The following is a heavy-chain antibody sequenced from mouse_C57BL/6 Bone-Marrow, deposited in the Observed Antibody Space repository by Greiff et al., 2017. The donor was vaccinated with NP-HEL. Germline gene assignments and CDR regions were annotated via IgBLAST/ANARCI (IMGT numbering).Heavy chain of an antibody. CDR3: TTNPEGAMDY. CDR1: GFNIKDDY. J-gene: IGHJ4*01. Sequence: VQLKESGAELVRPGASVKLSCTASGFNIKDDYMHWVKQRPEQGLEWIGWIDPENGYTEYASKFQGKATITADTSSNTAYLQLSSLTSEDTAVYYCTTNPEGAMDYWGQGTSVTVSS. CDR2: IDPENGYT. V-gene: IGHV14-4*01.